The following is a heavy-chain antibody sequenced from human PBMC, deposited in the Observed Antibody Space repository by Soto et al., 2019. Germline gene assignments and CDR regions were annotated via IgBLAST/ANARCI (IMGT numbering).Heavy chain of an antibody. J-gene: IGHJ4*02. Sequence: PGGSLRLSCAASGFTFSSYSMNWVRQAPGKGLEWVSSISSSSYIYYADSVKGRFTISRDNAKNSLYLQMNSLRAEDTAVYYCARYEYTAMVKTDFWGQGAQVTVSS. D-gene: IGHD5-18*01. CDR2: ISSSSYI. CDR3: ARYEYTAMVKTDF. V-gene: IGHV3-21*01. CDR1: GFTFSSYS.